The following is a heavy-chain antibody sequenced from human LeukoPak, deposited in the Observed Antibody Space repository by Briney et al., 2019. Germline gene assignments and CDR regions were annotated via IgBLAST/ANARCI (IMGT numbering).Heavy chain of an antibody. Sequence: PSETLSLTCTVSGGSISGNYWSWIRQPPGQGLEWIAYIHSSGYTNYNPSLKSRVTISVDTSNNQFSLKVTSVTAADTAVYYCARVLYDFWSGYSRHFDYWGQGTLVTVSS. CDR1: GGSISGNY. D-gene: IGHD3-3*01. CDR2: IHSSGYT. J-gene: IGHJ4*02. V-gene: IGHV4-4*09. CDR3: ARVLYDFWSGYSRHFDY.